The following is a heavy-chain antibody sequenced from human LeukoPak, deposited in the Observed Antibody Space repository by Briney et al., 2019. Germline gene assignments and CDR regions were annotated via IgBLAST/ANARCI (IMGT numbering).Heavy chain of an antibody. J-gene: IGHJ6*02. V-gene: IGHV4-34*01. CDR3: ARGGHCSSTSCYATRWEILRYYYYGMDV. Sequence: SETLSLTCAVYGGSFSGYYWSWIRQPPGKGLEWIGEINHSGSTNYNPSLKSRVTISVDTSKNQFSLKLSSVTAADTAVYYCARGGHCSSTSCYATRWEILRYYYYGMDVWGQGTTVTVSS. CDR1: GGSFSGYY. D-gene: IGHD2-2*01. CDR2: INHSGST.